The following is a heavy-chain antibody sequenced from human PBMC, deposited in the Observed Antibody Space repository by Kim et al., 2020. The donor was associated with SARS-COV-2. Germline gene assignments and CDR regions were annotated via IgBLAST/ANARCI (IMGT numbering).Heavy chain of an antibody. D-gene: IGHD1-26*01. J-gene: IGHJ4*02. CDR3: ARSKSGSYRY. CDR2: ISYDGSNK. V-gene: IGHV3-30-3*01. CDR1: GFTFSSYA. Sequence: GGSLRLSCAASGFTFSSYAMHWVRQAPGKGLEWVAVISYDGSNKYYADSVKGRFTISRDNSKNTLYLQMNSLRAEDTAVYYCARSKSGSYRYWGQGTLVT.